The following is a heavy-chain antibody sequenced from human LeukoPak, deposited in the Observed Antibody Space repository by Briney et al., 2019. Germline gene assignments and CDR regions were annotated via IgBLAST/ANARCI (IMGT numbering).Heavy chain of an antibody. D-gene: IGHD3-10*01. CDR2: IYHRGST. CDR1: VGSISSYY. J-gene: IGHJ6*02. V-gene: IGHV4-59*01. Sequence: SETLSVTCTDSVGSISSYYWSWIRQPPGKGLERIGYIYHRGSTNYNASLKSRVTISVDTSKKQFSLKLSSVTDADTAVYYCAREITMVRGVIREGYGIDVWGQGTTVTVSS. CDR3: AREITMVRGVIREGYGIDV.